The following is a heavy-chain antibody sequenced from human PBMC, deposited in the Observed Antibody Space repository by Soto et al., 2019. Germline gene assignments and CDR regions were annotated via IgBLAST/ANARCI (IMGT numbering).Heavy chain of an antibody. CDR2: IYYSRST. Sequence: QLHLRESGPGLVKPSETLSLTCTVSGGSITSGSYYWGWVRGPPGKGLGWIGSIYYSRSTYYNPSLKPRVIVSVDTSKSQLSLKLSPVTAAHTAVQYCATQQVGVSYVYTVDPWGQGTLVTVSA. D-gene: IGHD2-21*01. V-gene: IGHV4-39*01. CDR3: ATQQVGVSYVYTVDP. CDR1: GGSITSGSYY. J-gene: IGHJ5*02.